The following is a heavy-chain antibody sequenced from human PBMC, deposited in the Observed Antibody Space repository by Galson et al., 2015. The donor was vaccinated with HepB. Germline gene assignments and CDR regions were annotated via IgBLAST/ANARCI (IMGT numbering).Heavy chain of an antibody. V-gene: IGHV4-34*01. CDR2: INHSGST. CDR3: ARGGGQWPHY. D-gene: IGHD6-19*01. Sequence: SETLSLTCAVYGGSFSGYYWSWIRQPPGKGLEWIGEINHSGSTNYNPSLKSRVTISVDTSKNQFSLKLSSVTAADTAVYYCARGGGQWPHYWGQGTLVTVSS. J-gene: IGHJ4*02. CDR1: GGSFSGYY.